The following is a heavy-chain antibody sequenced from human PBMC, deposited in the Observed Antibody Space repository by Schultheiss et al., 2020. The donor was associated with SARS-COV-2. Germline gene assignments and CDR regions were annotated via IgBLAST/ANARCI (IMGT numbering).Heavy chain of an antibody. CDR2: ISYDGSNK. Sequence: GESLKISCAASGFTFDDYTMHWVRQAPGKGLEWVAVISYDGSNKYYADSVKGRFTISRDNSKNTLYLQMNSLRAEDTAVYYCAKDCYYDSSGYGMDVWGQGTTVTVSS. D-gene: IGHD3-22*01. V-gene: IGHV3-30*18. CDR3: AKDCYYDSSGYGMDV. J-gene: IGHJ6*02. CDR1: GFTFDDYT.